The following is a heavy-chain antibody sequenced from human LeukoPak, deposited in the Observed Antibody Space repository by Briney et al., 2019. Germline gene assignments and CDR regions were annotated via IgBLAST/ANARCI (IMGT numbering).Heavy chain of an antibody. CDR3: ARDGGGDGFGWAFDS. CDR2: IRPSGGST. V-gene: IGHV1-46*01. J-gene: IGHJ4*02. Sequence: ASVKVSCKASGYTFTNYYIDWVRQAPRQGHELMGIIRPSGGSTDYAQKFQGRVTLTRDTSTSTVYMELSSLRSEDTAVYYCARDGGGDGFGWAFDSWGQGTLVTVSS. D-gene: IGHD3-16*01. CDR1: GYTFTNYY.